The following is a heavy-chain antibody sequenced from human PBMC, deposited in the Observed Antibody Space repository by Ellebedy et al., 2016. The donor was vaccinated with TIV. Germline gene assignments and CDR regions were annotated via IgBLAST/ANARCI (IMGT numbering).Heavy chain of an antibody. CDR3: TRAEYNFGEGGN. CDR2: INTDSSTI. V-gene: IGHV3-48*04. J-gene: IGHJ4*02. D-gene: IGHD1-1*01. Sequence: GESLKISCAASGFAFNSYSVNWVRQAPGKGLHWLSYINTDSSTIDYADSVKGRFTISRDNDKNSLYLQMNSLRAEDTAIYYCTRAEYNFGEGGNWGQGTLVTVSS. CDR1: GFAFNSYS.